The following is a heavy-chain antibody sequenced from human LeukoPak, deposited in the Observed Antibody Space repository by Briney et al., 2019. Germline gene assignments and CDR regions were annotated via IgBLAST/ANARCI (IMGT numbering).Heavy chain of an antibody. CDR1: GGSISSHY. J-gene: IGHJ4*02. CDR2: IYYSGST. V-gene: IGHV4-59*11. Sequence: SSETLSLTCTVSGGSISSHYWSWIRQPPGKGLEWIRYIYYSGSTNYNPSLKSRVTISVDTSKNQFSLKLSSVTAADTAVYYCAGETQLALFDYWGQGTLVTVSS. CDR3: AGETQLALFDY. D-gene: IGHD6-6*01.